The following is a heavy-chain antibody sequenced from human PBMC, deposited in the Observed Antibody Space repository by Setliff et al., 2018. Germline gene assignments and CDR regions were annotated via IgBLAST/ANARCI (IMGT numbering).Heavy chain of an antibody. CDR2: ISYDGSNK. V-gene: IGHV3-30-3*01. J-gene: IGHJ4*02. Sequence: PGGSLRLSCAASGFTFSSYAMHWVRQAPGKGLEWVAVISYDGSNKYYADSVKGRFTISRDNSKNTLYLQMNSLRAEDTAVYYCARAHSSTLSAHDYWGQGTLVTVSS. CDR3: ARAHSSTLSAHDY. CDR1: GFTFSSYA. D-gene: IGHD2-2*01.